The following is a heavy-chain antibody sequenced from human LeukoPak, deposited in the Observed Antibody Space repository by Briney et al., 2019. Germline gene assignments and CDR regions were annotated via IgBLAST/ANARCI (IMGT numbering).Heavy chain of an antibody. D-gene: IGHD4-17*01. CDR3: ARSGGWAYGDYDGFIAFDI. CDR1: GYTFTNHG. CDR2: ISTYNGNT. V-gene: IGHV1-18*01. J-gene: IGHJ3*02. Sequence: ASVKVSCKASGYTFTNHGIRRVRQAPGQGREWMGWISTYNGNTNYAQKPQGRVTMTTDTSTSTAYMELRSLRSDDTAVYYCARSGGWAYGDYDGFIAFDIWGQGTMVTVSS.